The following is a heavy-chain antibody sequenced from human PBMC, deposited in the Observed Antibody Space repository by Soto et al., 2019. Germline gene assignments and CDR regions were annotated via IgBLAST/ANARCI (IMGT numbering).Heavy chain of an antibody. CDR2: IYWDVDE. D-gene: IGHD2-15*01. CDR3: AHKGGRGAGMDV. Sequence: QITLKESGPTLVKPTQTLTLTCTFSGFSVSTSGVGVAWIRQPPGKALEWLALIYWDVDERYSPFLQSRVTITKDTAKNQVVLTMTNMDPVDTATYYCAHKGGRGAGMDVWGQGTTVTVSS. CDR1: GFSVSTSGVG. J-gene: IGHJ6*02. V-gene: IGHV2-5*02.